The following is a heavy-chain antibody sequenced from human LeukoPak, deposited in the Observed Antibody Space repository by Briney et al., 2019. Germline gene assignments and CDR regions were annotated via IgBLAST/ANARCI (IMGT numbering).Heavy chain of an antibody. CDR2: IYYSGST. J-gene: IGHJ4*02. D-gene: IGHD6-13*01. CDR1: GGSVSSGSYY. CDR3: ARDFSSSWYAFDY. V-gene: IGHV4-61*01. Sequence: SETLSLTCTVSGGSVSSGSYYWSWIRQPPGKGLEWIGYIYYSGSTNYNSSLKSRVTISVDTSKNQFSLKLSSVTAADTAVYYRARDFSSSWYAFDYWGQGILVTVSS.